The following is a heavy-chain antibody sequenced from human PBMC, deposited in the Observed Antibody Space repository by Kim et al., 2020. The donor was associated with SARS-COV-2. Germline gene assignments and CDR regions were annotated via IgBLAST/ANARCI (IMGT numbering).Heavy chain of an antibody. D-gene: IGHD6-25*01. CDR2: IGTAGDT. V-gene: IGHV3-13*01. Sequence: GGSLRLSCAASGFTFSSYDMHWVRQATGKGLEWVPAIGTAGDTYYPGSVKGRFTISRENAKNSLYLQMNSRGAADTPVYYCARASSDWAFDYWGQGTLVTVSS. J-gene: IGHJ4*02. CDR3: ARASSDWAFDY. CDR1: GFTFSSYD.